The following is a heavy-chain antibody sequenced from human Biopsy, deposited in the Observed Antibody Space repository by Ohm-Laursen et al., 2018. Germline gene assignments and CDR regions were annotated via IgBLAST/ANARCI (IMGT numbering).Heavy chain of an antibody. CDR2: IYYRGST. J-gene: IGHJ4*02. D-gene: IGHD5-12*01. CDR3: PRLGSGDYFPTFFDF. Sequence: SDTLSLTCRVSGGSLSSDYWSWIRQTPGKGLEWIGYIYYRGSTNSNPSLKSRVTISVDTSKNKFSLRLNSVTAAYTAVYYCPRLGSGDYFPTFFDFWGQGALVTVSS. V-gene: IGHV4-59*07. CDR1: GGSLSSDY.